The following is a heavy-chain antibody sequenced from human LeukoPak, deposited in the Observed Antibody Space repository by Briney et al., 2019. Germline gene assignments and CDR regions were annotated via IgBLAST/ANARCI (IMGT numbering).Heavy chain of an antibody. V-gene: IGHV3-74*01. CDR1: GFTFSRYW. CDR2: INSDGSIT. J-gene: IGHJ6*02. CDR3: ARDAVDTANAV. Sequence: GGSLRLSCAASGFTFSRYWMHWVRQAPGKGLVWVSHINSDGSITSYADSVKGRFTISRDNAKNTLYLQMNSLRAEDTAVYYCARDAVDTANAVWGQGTTVTVSS. D-gene: IGHD5-18*01.